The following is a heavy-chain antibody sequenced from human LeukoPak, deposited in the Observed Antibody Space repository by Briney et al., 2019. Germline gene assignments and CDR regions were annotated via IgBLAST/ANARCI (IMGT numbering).Heavy chain of an antibody. CDR3: ASTRAPLAAFDI. J-gene: IGHJ3*02. D-gene: IGHD1-1*01. CDR1: GFTFSSYS. CDR2: ISSSSSTI. V-gene: IGHV3-48*01. Sequence: PGGSLRLSCAASGFTFSSYSMNWVRQAPGKGLEWVSYISSSSSTIYYADSVKGRFTISRDNAKNSLYLQMNSLRAEDTAVYYCASTRAPLAAFDIWGQGTMVTVSS.